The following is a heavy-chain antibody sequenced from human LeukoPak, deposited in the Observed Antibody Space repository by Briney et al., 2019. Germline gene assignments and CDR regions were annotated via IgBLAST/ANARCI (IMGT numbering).Heavy chain of an antibody. CDR2: INHSGST. Sequence: PSEPLSLTCAVYGGSFSGYYWSWIRQPTGKGLEWIGEINHSGSTNYNPSLKSRVTISVDTSKNQFSLKLSSVTAADTAVYYCARGLVTTVTNAFDIWGQGTMVTVSS. CDR1: GGSFSGYY. CDR3: ARGLVTTVTNAFDI. J-gene: IGHJ3*02. V-gene: IGHV4-34*01. D-gene: IGHD4-11*01.